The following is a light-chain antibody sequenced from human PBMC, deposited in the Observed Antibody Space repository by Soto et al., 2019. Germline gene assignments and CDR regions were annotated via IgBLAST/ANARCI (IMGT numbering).Light chain of an antibody. J-gene: IGLJ3*02. Sequence: QSALTQPASVSGSPGQSITISCTGSSSDVGGYNHVSWYQHHPGKVPKLMIYEVSNRPSGVSNRFSGSKSGNTASLTISGLQAEDEADYYCNSYTTSSTWVFGGGTKLTVL. CDR3: NSYTTSSTWV. CDR2: EVS. V-gene: IGLV2-14*01. CDR1: SSDVGGYNH.